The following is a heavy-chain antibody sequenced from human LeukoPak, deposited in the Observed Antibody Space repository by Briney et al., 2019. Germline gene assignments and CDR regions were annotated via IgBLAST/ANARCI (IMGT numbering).Heavy chain of an antibody. J-gene: IGHJ6*02. V-gene: IGHV1-46*01. D-gene: IGHD2-8*01. CDR3: AREDVVLVDAVRYYYYGMDV. Sequence: VASVKVSCKASGYNFISYYMHWVRQAPGQGLEWMGIINPSGGSTSYAQKFQDRVTMTRDTSTSTVYMELSSLKSEDAAVYYCAREDVVLVDAVRYYYYGMDVWGQGTTATVSS. CDR1: GYNFISYY. CDR2: INPSGGST.